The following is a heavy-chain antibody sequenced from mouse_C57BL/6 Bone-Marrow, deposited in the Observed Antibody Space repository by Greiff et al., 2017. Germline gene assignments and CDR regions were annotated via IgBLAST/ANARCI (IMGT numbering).Heavy chain of an antibody. J-gene: IGHJ1*03. V-gene: IGHV1-72*01. CDR3: ARDDYGSSHWYFYV. Sequence: QVHVKQPGAELVKPGASVKLSCKASGYTFTSYWMHWVKQRPGRGLEWIGRIDPNSGGTKYNEKFKSKATLTVDKPSSTAYMQLSSLTSEDSAVYYCARDDYGSSHWYFYVWGTGTTVTVSS. CDR2: IDPNSGGT. D-gene: IGHD1-1*01. CDR1: GYTFTSYW.